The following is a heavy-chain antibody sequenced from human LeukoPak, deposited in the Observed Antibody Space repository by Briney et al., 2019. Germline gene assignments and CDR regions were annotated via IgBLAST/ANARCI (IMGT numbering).Heavy chain of an antibody. D-gene: IGHD3-3*01. CDR3: ARVVSREWFFDY. J-gene: IGHJ4*02. CDR2: TYYRSKWYS. CDR1: GDSVSSNSVA. Sequence: SQTLSLTCALSGDSVSSNSVAWNWIRQSPSRGLEWLGRTYYRSKWYSDYAVSVKSRITINPDTSKNQFSLQLKSVTPEDTAVYYCARVVSREWFFDYWGQGTLVTASS. V-gene: IGHV6-1*01.